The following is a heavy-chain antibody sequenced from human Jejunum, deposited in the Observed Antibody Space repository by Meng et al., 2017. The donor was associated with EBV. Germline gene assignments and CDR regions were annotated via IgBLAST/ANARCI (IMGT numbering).Heavy chain of an antibody. J-gene: IGHJ5*02. V-gene: IGHV4-39*07. Sequence: QRQLAGSGPGLGKPSGTRSLTGTVSGGSISSSDYYWGWIRQPPGKGLEWIGNIYYRGSTYYNPSLKSRVTISVDTSKNQFSLKLSSVTAADTAVYYCARSVSSGYSTWLDPWGQGTLVTVSS. D-gene: IGHD3-22*01. CDR3: ARSVSSGYSTWLDP. CDR2: IYYRGST. CDR1: GGSISSSDYY.